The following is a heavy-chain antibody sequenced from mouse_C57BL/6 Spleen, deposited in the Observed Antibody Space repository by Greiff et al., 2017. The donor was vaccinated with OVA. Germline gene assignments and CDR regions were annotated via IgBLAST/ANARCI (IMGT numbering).Heavy chain of an antibody. J-gene: IGHJ2*01. V-gene: IGHV1-64*01. D-gene: IGHD1-1*01. CDR2: IHPNSGST. CDR1: GYTFTSYW. CDR3: ARSGGTTVVAGFGY. Sequence: VQLQQPGAELVKPGASVKLSCKASGYTFTSYWMHWVKQRPGQGLEWIGMIHPNSGSTNYNEKFKSKATLTVDKSSSTAYMQLSSLTSEDSAVYYCARSGGTTVVAGFGYWGQGTTLTVSS.